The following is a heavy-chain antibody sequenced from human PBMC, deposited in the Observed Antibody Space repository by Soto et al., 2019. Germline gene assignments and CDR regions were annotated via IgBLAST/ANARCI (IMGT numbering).Heavy chain of an antibody. CDR2: IIPIFGTA. CDR1: GGTFSSYA. D-gene: IGHD2-21*02. V-gene: IGHV1-69*13. J-gene: IGHJ6*02. Sequence: SVKVSCKASGGTFSSYAISWVRQAPGQGLEWMGGIIPIFGTANYAQKFQGRVTITADESTSTAYMELSSLRSEDTAVYYCAVAYCGGDCYPYYYYGMDVWGQGTTVTVSS. CDR3: AVAYCGGDCYPYYYYGMDV.